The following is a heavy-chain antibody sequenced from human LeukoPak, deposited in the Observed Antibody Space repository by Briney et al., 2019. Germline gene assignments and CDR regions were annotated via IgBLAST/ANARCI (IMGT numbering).Heavy chain of an antibody. Sequence: GGSLRLSCAASGFTFSSYSMNWVRQAPGKGLEWVSYISNSAIYYADSLKGRFTISRDDAKNSLYLQMNSLRDEDTAVYYCARDTDYSFDYWGQGTLVTVSS. D-gene: IGHD4-11*01. J-gene: IGHJ4*02. CDR2: ISNSAI. CDR3: ARDTDYSFDY. CDR1: GFTFSSYS. V-gene: IGHV3-48*02.